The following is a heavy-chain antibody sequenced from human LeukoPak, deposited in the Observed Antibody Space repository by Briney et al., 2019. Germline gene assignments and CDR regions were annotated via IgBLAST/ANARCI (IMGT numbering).Heavy chain of an antibody. J-gene: IGHJ4*02. CDR2: IYYSGTT. Sequence: SSETLSLTCTVSDGSISSSSYYWGWIRQPPGKGLEWIGSIYYSGTTYYNPSLKIRVPISVDPSKNEFSLKLNSVTAADPAVYYCARRTTSGWHYFDYWGQGTLVTVSS. V-gene: IGHV4-39*01. D-gene: IGHD6-19*01. CDR3: ARRTTSGWHYFDY. CDR1: DGSISSSSYY.